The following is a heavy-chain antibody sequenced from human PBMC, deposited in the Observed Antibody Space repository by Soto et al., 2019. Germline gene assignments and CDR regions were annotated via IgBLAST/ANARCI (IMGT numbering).Heavy chain of an antibody. CDR3: ARDPNLSLTFHYYGMDV. J-gene: IGHJ6*02. V-gene: IGHV1-46*01. Sequence: QVQLMQSGAEVKKPGASVKVSCKASGYTFTSCYIHWVRQAPGQGLEWMGISNPSTGSASYARMFQGRVAMTRDTSTSTVYMEVSSLRSEDTAVYYCARDPNLSLTFHYYGMDVWGQGTTVTVAS. CDR2: SNPSTGSA. CDR1: GYTFTSCY.